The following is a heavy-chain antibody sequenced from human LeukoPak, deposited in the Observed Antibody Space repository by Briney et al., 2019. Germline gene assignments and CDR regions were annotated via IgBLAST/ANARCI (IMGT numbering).Heavy chain of an antibody. Sequence: SETLSLTCTVSGGSISSYYWSWIRQPPGKGLEWIGYIYYSGSTNYNPSLKSRVTISVDTSKNQFSLKLSSVTAADTAVYHCARDKIAAAANYWFDPWGQGTLVTVSS. CDR3: ARDKIAAAANYWFDP. V-gene: IGHV4-59*01. CDR2: IYYSGST. CDR1: GGSISSYY. D-gene: IGHD6-13*01. J-gene: IGHJ5*02.